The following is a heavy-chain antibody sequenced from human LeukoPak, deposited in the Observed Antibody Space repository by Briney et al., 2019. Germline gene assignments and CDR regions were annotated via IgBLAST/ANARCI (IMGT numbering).Heavy chain of an antibody. CDR3: ARAFTTESHYHYYMDV. Sequence: GGSLRLSCAASGFTFSTYGMSWVRQAPGEGLEWVSPISGNGANTFYADSVKGRFTISRDNSKNTLFLQMNSLRAEDTAVYYCARAFTTESHYHYYMDVWGRGTTVTVSS. D-gene: IGHD3-22*01. V-gene: IGHV3-23*01. J-gene: IGHJ6*03. CDR2: ISGNGANT. CDR1: GFTFSTYG.